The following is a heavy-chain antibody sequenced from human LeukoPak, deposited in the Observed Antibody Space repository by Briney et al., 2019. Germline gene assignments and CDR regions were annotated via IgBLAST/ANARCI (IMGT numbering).Heavy chain of an antibody. J-gene: IGHJ6*03. CDR1: GFTFSSYG. CDR3: AKGDGRDYYYMDV. CDR2: ISGSGGST. Sequence: GGYLRLSCAASGFTFSSYGMSWVRQAPGKGLEWVSDISGSGGSTYYADSVKGRFTISRDNCKNTLYLQMNSLRAEDTAVYYCAKGDGRDYYYMDVWGKGTTVTISS. V-gene: IGHV3-23*01.